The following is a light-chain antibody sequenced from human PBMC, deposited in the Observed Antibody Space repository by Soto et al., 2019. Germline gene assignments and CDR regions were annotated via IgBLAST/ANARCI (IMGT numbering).Light chain of an antibody. V-gene: IGKV3-11*01. CDR1: QSVSSY. CDR3: QQRSNWPPGLT. J-gene: IGKJ4*01. Sequence: EIVLTQSPATLSLSPGERATLSCRASQSVSSYLAWYQQKPGQAPRLLIYDASNRATGIPARFSGSGSGTVFTLTISSQEPEDFAVYYCQQRSNWPPGLTFGGGTKVEIK. CDR2: DAS.